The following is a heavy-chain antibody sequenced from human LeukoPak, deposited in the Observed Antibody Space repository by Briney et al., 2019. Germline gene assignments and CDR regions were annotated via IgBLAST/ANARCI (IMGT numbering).Heavy chain of an antibody. CDR2: ISAYNGNT. CDR1: GYTFTSYG. D-gene: IGHD2-2*01. J-gene: IGHJ3*02. V-gene: IGHV1-18*01. CDR3: AXXXXXXXXWLQPGRDAFDI. Sequence: ASVKVSCKASGYTFTSYGISWVRQAPGQGLEWMGWISAYNGNTNYAQKLQGRVTMTTDTSTSTAYMELRSLRSDDTAVYYCAXXXXXXXXWLQPGRDAFDIWGQGTMVTVSS.